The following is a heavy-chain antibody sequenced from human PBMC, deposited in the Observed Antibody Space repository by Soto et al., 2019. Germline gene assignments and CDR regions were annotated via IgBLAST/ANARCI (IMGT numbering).Heavy chain of an antibody. CDR3: ARDLKDRIQLWPSYAY. V-gene: IGHV3-33*01. Sequence: GGSLRLSCAASGFTFSSYGMHWVRQAPGKGLEWVAVIWYDGSNKYYADSVKGRFTISRDNSKNTLYLQMNSLRAEDTAVYYCARDLKDRIQLWPSYAYWGQGTLVTVSS. CDR2: IWYDGSNK. CDR1: GFTFSSYG. J-gene: IGHJ4*02. D-gene: IGHD5-18*01.